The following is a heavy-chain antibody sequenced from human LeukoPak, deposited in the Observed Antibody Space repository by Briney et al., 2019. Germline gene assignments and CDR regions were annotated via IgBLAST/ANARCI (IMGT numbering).Heavy chain of an antibody. CDR3: ASGVVVITTRPFDY. CDR2: IYPSGST. V-gene: IGHV4-4*07. J-gene: IGHJ4*02. Sequence: PSETLSLTCTISGGSISSYYWSWIRQPAGKGLEWIGRIYPSGSTNYNPSLKSRVTMSVDTSKNQFSLRLSSVTAADTAVYYCASGVVVITTRPFDYWGQGTLVTVSS. CDR1: GGSISSYY. D-gene: IGHD3-22*01.